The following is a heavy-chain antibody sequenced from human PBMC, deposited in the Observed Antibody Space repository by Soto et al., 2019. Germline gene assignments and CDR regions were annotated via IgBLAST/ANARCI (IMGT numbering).Heavy chain of an antibody. CDR1: GGSISSYY. CDR2: IYTSGST. Sequence: PSETLSLTCTVSGGSISSYYWSWIRQPAGKGLEWIGRIYTSGSTNYNPSLKSRVTMSVDTSKNQFSLKLSSVTAADTAVYYCARDNLGITIFGVVTEYYYYGMDVWGQGTTVTVS. CDR3: ARDNLGITIFGVVTEYYYYGMDV. J-gene: IGHJ6*02. D-gene: IGHD3-3*01. V-gene: IGHV4-4*07.